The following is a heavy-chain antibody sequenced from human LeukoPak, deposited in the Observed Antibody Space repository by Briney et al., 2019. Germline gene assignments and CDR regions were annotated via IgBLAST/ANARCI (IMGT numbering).Heavy chain of an antibody. Sequence: GGSLRLSCAASGFTFSDYYMSWIRQAPGKGLEWVSYISSSGSTIYYADSVKGRFTISRDNAKNSLYLQMNSLRAEDTAVYYCARARAGSSGWYPDDDAFDIWGQGTMVTVSS. CDR2: ISSSGSTI. CDR3: ARARAGSSGWYPDDDAFDI. J-gene: IGHJ3*02. CDR1: GFTFSDYY. D-gene: IGHD6-19*01. V-gene: IGHV3-11*01.